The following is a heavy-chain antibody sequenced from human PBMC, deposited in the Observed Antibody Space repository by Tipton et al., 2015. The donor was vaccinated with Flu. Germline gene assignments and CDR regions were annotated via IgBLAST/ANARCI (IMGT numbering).Heavy chain of an antibody. D-gene: IGHD5-12*01. Sequence: VQLVQSGAEVKKPGESLKISCQASGYMFSNKWIAWVRQMPGKGLEWMGIIYPGDSETKYSPSFQGQVSISVDKSISTAYLQWSSLKASDTAIYYCARLGGPKSGYDSWGQGTPVTVSS. CDR3: ARLGGPKSGYDS. CDR1: GYMFSNKW. CDR2: IYPGDSET. V-gene: IGHV5-51*01. J-gene: IGHJ4*02.